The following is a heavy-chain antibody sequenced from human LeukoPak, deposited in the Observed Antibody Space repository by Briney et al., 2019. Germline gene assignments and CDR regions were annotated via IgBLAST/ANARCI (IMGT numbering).Heavy chain of an antibody. CDR2: ISSSSSTI. CDR3: ARDLDYSFCGGDCYFDY. D-gene: IGHD2-21*02. V-gene: IGHV3-48*01. Sequence: PGGSLRLSCAASGFTFSSYSMNWVRQAPGKGLEWVSYISSSSSTIYYVDSVKGRFTISRDNAKNSLYLQMNSLRAEDTAVHYCARDLDYSFCGGDCYFDYWGQGTLVTVSS. J-gene: IGHJ4*02. CDR1: GFTFSSYS.